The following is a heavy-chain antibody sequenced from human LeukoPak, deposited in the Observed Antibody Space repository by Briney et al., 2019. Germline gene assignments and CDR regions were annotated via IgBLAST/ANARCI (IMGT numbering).Heavy chain of an antibody. V-gene: IGHV1-69*05. D-gene: IGHD3-22*01. J-gene: IGHJ3*02. CDR1: GGTFSSYA. CDR3: ARGYMGSSGYSYAFDI. Sequence: ASVKVSCKASGGTFSSYAISWVRQAPGQGLEWMGGIIPIFGTANYAQKFQGRVTITTDESTSTAYMELSSLRSEDTAVYSCARGYMGSSGYSYAFDIWGQGTMVTVSS. CDR2: IIPIFGTA.